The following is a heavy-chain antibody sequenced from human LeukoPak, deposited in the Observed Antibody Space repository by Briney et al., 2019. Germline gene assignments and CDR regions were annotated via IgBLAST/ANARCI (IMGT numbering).Heavy chain of an antibody. Sequence: PGGSLRLSCAASGFTFDDYGMSWVRQAPGKGLEWVSGINWNGGSTGYADSVEGRFTISRDNAKNSLYLQMSSLRAEDTALYYCARGGKAMVTLSYYYYYMDVWGKGTTVTVSS. V-gene: IGHV3-20*04. CDR1: GFTFDDYG. J-gene: IGHJ6*03. CDR2: INWNGGST. CDR3: ARGGKAMVTLSYYYYYMDV. D-gene: IGHD5-18*01.